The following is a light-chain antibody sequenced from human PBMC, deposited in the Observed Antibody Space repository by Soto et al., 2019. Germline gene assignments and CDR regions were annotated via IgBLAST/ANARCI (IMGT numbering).Light chain of an antibody. CDR1: SSNIGAGYD. CDR3: LSFDSSLSVV. J-gene: IGLJ2*01. CDR2: GNT. V-gene: IGLV1-40*01. Sequence: QSVLTQPPSVSGAPGQRGTISCTGSSSNIGAGYDVHWYQQLPGRAPKLLIYGNTNRPSGVPDRFSGSKSGTSASLAITGRQAEDEADYYCLSFDSSLSVVFGGGNKLTVL.